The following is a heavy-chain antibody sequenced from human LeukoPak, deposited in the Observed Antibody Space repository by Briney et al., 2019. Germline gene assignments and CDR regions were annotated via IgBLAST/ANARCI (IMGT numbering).Heavy chain of an antibody. CDR1: GYSISSGFY. Sequence: PSETLSLTCNVSGYSISSGFYWGWIRQPPGKGLEWIGSIYNSGGTYYNPSLKSRVTISVDTSKNQISLRLSSVTAADTAVYFCARGIVYGSGSYYKAYYFDSWGQGTLVTVSS. D-gene: IGHD3-10*01. V-gene: IGHV4-38-2*02. J-gene: IGHJ4*02. CDR3: ARGIVYGSGSYYKAYYFDS. CDR2: IYNSGGT.